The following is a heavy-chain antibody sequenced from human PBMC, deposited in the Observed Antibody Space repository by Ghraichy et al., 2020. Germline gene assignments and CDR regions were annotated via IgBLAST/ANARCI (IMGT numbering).Heavy chain of an antibody. J-gene: IGHJ5*02. CDR2: ISTTGSVK. V-gene: IGHV3-48*02. Sequence: GGSLRLSCVASGFTFSSYCMNWVRQAPGKGLEWVVFISTTGSVKYYPDSVKGRFTVSRDNANNLVYLQMNSLRDEDTAIYFCARGIGKNSGNYPNTWFDPWGQGTLVTVST. D-gene: IGHD5-24*01. CDR3: ARGIGKNSGNYPNTWFDP. CDR1: GFTFSSYC.